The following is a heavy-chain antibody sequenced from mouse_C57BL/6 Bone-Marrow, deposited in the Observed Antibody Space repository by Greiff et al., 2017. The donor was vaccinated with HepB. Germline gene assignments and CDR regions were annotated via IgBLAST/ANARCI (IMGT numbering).Heavy chain of an antibody. CDR3: AAYYSYYFDY. J-gene: IGHJ2*01. Sequence: QVQLKESGAELARPGASVKLSCKASGYTFTSYGISWVKQRTGQGLEWIGEIYPRSGNTYYNEKFKGKATLTADKSSSTAYMELRSLTSEDSAVYFCAAYYSYYFDYWGQGTTLTVSS. V-gene: IGHV1-81*01. D-gene: IGHD1-1*01. CDR1: GYTFTSYG. CDR2: IYPRSGNT.